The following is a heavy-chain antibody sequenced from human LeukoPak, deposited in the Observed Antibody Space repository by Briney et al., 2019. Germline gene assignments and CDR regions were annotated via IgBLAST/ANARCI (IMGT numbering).Heavy chain of an antibody. D-gene: IGHD3-9*01. CDR1: GGSISSYY. J-gene: IGHJ2*01. CDR3: ARGGRYYDILTGTGWYFDL. CDR2: IYTSGST. Sequence: SETLSLTCTVSGGSISSYYWSWTRQPAGKGLEWIGRIYTSGSTNYNPSLKSRVTMSVDTSISTAYMELSRLRSDDTAVYYCARGGRYYDILTGTGWYFDLWGRGTLVTVSS. V-gene: IGHV4-4*07.